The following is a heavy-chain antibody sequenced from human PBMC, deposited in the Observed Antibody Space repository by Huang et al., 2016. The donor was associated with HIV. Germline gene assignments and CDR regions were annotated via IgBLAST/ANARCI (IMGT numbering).Heavy chain of an antibody. J-gene: IGHJ4*02. D-gene: IGHD3-22*01. Sequence: EVQLVESRGGLVQPGGSLRLSCAASGFTFSSYWMHWVRQAPGKGLVWVVSINSDGSSSGDADSVKGRFTISRDNAKNTLYLQMNSLRAEDTAVYYCVRDPRIQSWLNYFDYWGQGTLVSVSS. CDR2: INSDGSSS. CDR3: VRDPRIQSWLNYFDY. V-gene: IGHV3-74*01. CDR1: GFTFSSYW.